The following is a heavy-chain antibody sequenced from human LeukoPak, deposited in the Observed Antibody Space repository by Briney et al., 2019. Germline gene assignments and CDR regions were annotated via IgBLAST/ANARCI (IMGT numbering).Heavy chain of an antibody. CDR2: ISWNSGSI. J-gene: IGHJ4*02. V-gene: IGHV3-9*01. CDR1: GFTFSSYA. Sequence: GGSLRLSCAASGFTFSSYAMHWVRQAPGKGLEWVSGISWNSGSIGYADSVKGRFTISRDNAKNSLYLQMNSLRAEDTAVYYCAREESRPSGYETLNFDYWGQGTLVTVSS. D-gene: IGHD5-12*01. CDR3: AREESRPSGYETLNFDY.